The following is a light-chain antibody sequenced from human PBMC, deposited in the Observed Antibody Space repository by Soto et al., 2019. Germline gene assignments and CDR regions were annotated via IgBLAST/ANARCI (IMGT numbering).Light chain of an antibody. Sequence: QSALTQPPSASGSPGQSVAISCTGTSSDVGAYNSVSWYQQHPGKAPKLMIYDVSKRLSGVPDRFSGSKSGNTASLTVSGLQAEDEANYYCSSYAGTHVVFGTGTKVTVL. CDR2: DVS. CDR1: SSDVGAYNS. J-gene: IGLJ1*01. V-gene: IGLV2-8*01. CDR3: SSYAGTHVV.